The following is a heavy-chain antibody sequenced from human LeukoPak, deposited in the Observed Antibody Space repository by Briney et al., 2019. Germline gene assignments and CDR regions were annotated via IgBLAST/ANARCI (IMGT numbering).Heavy chain of an antibody. CDR1: GFTFSSSD. CDR2: IRFDGANK. V-gene: IGHV3-30*02. J-gene: IGHJ6*03. CDR3: ARSKDYYYYYMDV. Sequence: VQPGGSLRLSCAASGFTFSSSDIHWVRQAPGKGLEWVAFIRFDGANKYYADSVKGRFTISRDNSKNTLYLQMNSLRAEDTAVYYCARSKDYYYYYMDVWGKGTTVTVSS.